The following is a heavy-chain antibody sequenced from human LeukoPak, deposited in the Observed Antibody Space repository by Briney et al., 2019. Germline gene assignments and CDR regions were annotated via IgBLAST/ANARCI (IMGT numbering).Heavy chain of an antibody. J-gene: IGHJ3*02. CDR3: ASNMEPDAFDI. V-gene: IGHV3-21*01. CDR1: GFTFSSYS. D-gene: IGHD1-1*01. Sequence: GGSLRLSCAASGFTFSSYSMNWVRQAPGKGLEWVSSISSSSSYIYYADSVKGRFTISRDNAKNSLYLQMNSLRAEDTAVYYCASNMEPDAFDIWGQGTMVTVSS. CDR2: ISSSSSYI.